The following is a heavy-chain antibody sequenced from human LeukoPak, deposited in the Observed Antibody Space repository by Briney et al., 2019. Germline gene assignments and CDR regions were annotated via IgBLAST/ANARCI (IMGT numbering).Heavy chain of an antibody. D-gene: IGHD3-22*01. CDR1: GGSISSSSYY. V-gene: IGHV4-39*01. Sequence: PSETLSLTCTVSGGSISSSSYYWGWIRQPPGKGLEWIGSIFYSGSTYYNPSLKSRVTISVDRSKNQFSLDLTSVTAADTAVYYCARHRGGACTYGSIFNAFDIWGQGTMVTVSS. CDR2: IFYSGST. J-gene: IGHJ3*02. CDR3: ARHRGGACTYGSIFNAFDI.